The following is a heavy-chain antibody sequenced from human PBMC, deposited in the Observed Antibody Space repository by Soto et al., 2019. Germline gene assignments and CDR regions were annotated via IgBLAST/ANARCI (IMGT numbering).Heavy chain of an antibody. Sequence: SETLSLTCTVSGGSISSYYWSWIRQPPGKGLEWIGYMYHSGSTNYNPSLKSRVTISVDTSKNQFSLKLSSVTAADTAVYYCARGLISGYYLYDAFDIWGQGTMVTVSS. CDR3: ARGLISGYYLYDAFDI. V-gene: IGHV4-59*01. J-gene: IGHJ3*02. D-gene: IGHD3-22*01. CDR1: GGSISSYY. CDR2: MYHSGST.